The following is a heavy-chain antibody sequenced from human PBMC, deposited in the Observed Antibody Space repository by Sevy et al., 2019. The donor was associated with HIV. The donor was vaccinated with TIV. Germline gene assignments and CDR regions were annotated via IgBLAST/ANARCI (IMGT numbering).Heavy chain of an antibody. D-gene: IGHD3-3*01. J-gene: IGHJ4*02. V-gene: IGHV3-23*01. CDR2: ISHSGDST. CDR1: GFTFSSYA. CDR3: AGRKVGDFWSGSIRGPWAGGPLFDY. Sequence: GGSLRLSCTSSGFTFSSYAMNWVRQAPGKGLEWVSTISHSGDSTYYADSVKGRFTISRDNSENTLYLQMNSLRAEATALYYCAGRKVGDFWSGSIRGPWAGGPLFDYWGQGTLVTVSS.